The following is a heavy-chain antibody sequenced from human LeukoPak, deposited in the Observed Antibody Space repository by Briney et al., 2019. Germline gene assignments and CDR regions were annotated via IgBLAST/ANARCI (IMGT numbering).Heavy chain of an antibody. Sequence: SETLSLTCAVSGYSISRGYYWGWIRQPPGKGLEWIGSIYHSGSTYYNPSLKSRVTISVDTSKNQFSLKLSSVTAADTAVYYCARNMVRGRGWFDPWGQGTLVTVSS. D-gene: IGHD3-10*01. V-gene: IGHV4-38-2*01. CDR3: ARNMVRGRGWFDP. CDR1: GYSISRGYY. CDR2: IYHSGST. J-gene: IGHJ5*02.